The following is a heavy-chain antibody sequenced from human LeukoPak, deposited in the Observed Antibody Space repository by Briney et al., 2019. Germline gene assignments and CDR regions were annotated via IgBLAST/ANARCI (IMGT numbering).Heavy chain of an antibody. CDR3: ARVEGHDASDV. V-gene: IGHV1-69*04. J-gene: IGHJ3*01. Sequence: FQGRVTITADKSTTTAYMELRSLRSEDTAVYYCARVEGHDASDVWGQGTMVTVSS.